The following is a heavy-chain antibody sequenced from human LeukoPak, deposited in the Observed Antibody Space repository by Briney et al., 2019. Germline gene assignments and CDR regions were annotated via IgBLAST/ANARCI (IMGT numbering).Heavy chain of an antibody. D-gene: IGHD6-6*01. CDR3: AKDKAARLWAPYYYYMDV. J-gene: IGHJ6*03. CDR2: INSDGSST. CDR1: GFTFSSYW. Sequence: PGGSLRLSCAASGFTFSSYWMHWVRQAPGKGLVWVSRINSDGSSTSYADSVKGRFTISRDNFKNTLYLQMNSLRAEDTAIYYCAKDKAARLWAPYYYYMDVWGKGTTVTVSS. V-gene: IGHV3-74*01.